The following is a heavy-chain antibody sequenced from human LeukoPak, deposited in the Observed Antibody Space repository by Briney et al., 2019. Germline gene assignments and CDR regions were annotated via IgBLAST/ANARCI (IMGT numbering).Heavy chain of an antibody. D-gene: IGHD4-17*01. CDR2: IYTSGST. CDR3: ARKEYGDPSRAFDI. V-gene: IGHV4-4*07. CDR1: GGSISSYY. J-gene: IGHJ3*02. Sequence: SETLSLTCTVSGGSISSYYWSWIRQPAGKGLEWIGRIYTSGSTNYNPSLKSRVTISVDKSQSQFSLKLSSVTAADTAVYYCARKEYGDPSRAFDIWGQGTVVTVSS.